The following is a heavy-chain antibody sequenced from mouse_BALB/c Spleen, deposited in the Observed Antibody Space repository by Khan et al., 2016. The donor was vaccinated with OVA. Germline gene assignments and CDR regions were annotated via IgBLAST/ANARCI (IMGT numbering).Heavy chain of an antibody. CDR1: GYTFTTYT. V-gene: IGHV1-4*01. J-gene: IGHJ3*01. D-gene: IGHD2-14*01. CDR2: INPSNGYT. Sequence: QVQLQQSGAELARPGASVKMSCKASGYTFTTYTMHWVKQRPGQGLEWIGYINPSNGYTNYNQKFKDKSTLTADKSSSTAYMQLRSLTSDYSAVYYGAREGAYYRSDGWFSYWGQGTLVTVSA. CDR3: AREGAYYRSDGWFSY.